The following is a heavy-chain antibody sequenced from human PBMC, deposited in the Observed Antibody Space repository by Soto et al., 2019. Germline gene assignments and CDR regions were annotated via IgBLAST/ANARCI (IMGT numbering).Heavy chain of an antibody. V-gene: IGHV1-18*01. CDR1: GYTFSSYG. D-gene: IGHD4-17*01. Sequence: APVKVSCKASGYTFSSYGISWVRQAPGQGLEWMGWISAYNGNTNYAQKLQGRVTMTTDTSTSTAYMELRSLRSDDTAVYYRARDLHGDPYYWGQGTLVTVSS. CDR3: ARDLHGDPYY. CDR2: ISAYNGNT. J-gene: IGHJ4*02.